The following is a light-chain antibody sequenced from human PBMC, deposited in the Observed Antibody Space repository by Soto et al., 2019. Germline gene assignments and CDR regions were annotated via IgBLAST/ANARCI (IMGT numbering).Light chain of an antibody. CDR2: GAS. V-gene: IGKV3-20*01. J-gene: IGKJ1*01. Sequence: EVVLTQSPNTLSLSPGESATLSCRASQAVSSTYLVWYQQKPGLAPRLLIYGASSRAPGISDRFSGSGSGTDGTLTISRLEPEDFAVYYCHQCGNSWWTFGEGTKVEIK. CDR1: QAVSSTY. CDR3: HQCGNSWWT.